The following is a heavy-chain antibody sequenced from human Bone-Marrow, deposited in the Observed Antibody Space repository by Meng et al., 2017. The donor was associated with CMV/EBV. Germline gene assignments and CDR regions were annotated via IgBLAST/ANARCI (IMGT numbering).Heavy chain of an antibody. V-gene: IGHV4-31*03. CDR3: ARGGGTGTPW. Sequence: SETLSLTCTVSGGSISSGGYYWSWIRQHPGKGLEWIGYIYYSGSTYYNPSLKSRVTISVDTSKNQFSLKLSSVTAADTAVYYCARGGGTGTPWWGQGTLVTVSS. CDR2: IYYSGST. J-gene: IGHJ4*02. CDR1: GGSISSGGYY. D-gene: IGHD1-1*01.